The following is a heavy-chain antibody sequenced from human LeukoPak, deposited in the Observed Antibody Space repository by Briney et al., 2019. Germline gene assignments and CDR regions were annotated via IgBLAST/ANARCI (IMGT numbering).Heavy chain of an antibody. D-gene: IGHD3-22*01. J-gene: IGHJ3*02. CDR2: IYPGDSDT. CDR3: ARSERRYYYDSSGYPGAFDI. CDR1: GYSFTSYW. V-gene: IGHV5-51*01. Sequence: GESLKISCKGSGYSFTSYWIGWVRQMPGKGLEWMGIIYPGDSDTRYSPSFQGQVTISADKSISTAYLQWSSLTASDTAMYYCARSERRYYYDSSGYPGAFDIWGQGTMVTVSS.